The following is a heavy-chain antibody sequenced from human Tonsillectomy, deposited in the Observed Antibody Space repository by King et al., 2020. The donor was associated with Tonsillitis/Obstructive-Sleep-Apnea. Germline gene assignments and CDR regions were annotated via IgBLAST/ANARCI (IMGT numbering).Heavy chain of an antibody. D-gene: IGHD2-2*01. CDR1: GFTFSDYY. V-gene: IGHV3-11*05. CDR3: ARVDCSSTSCYPNFDY. J-gene: IGHJ4*02. CDR2: ITSSSSYT. Sequence: QLVQSGGGLVKPGGSLRLSCAASGFTFSDYYMSWIRPAPGKGLEWISYITSSSSYTNYADSVKGRFTISRDNAKNSLYLQMNSLRAEDTALYYCARVDCSSTSCYPNFDYWGQGTLVTVSS.